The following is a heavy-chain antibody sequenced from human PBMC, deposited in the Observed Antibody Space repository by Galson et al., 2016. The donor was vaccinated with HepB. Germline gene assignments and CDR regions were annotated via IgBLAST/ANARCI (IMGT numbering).Heavy chain of an antibody. CDR3: ARFSWSSTTCPDASYYYSGMDV. D-gene: IGHD2-2*01. V-gene: IGHV1-18*01. CDR1: GYTFSRYG. J-gene: IGHJ6*02. Sequence: SVKVSCKASGYTFSRYGISWVRQAPGQGLEWMGWINTYDDKTKHAQKFKGRVSMTTHTSTSTAYMELRSLRTDDTAVYYYARFSWSSTTCPDASYYYSGMDVWGQGTMVTVSS. CDR2: INTYDDKT.